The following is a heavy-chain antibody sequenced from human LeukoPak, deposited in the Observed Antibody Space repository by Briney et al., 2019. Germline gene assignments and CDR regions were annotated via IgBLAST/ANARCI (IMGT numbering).Heavy chain of an antibody. CDR1: GGSISNYY. CDR2: IYYTGAT. J-gene: IGHJ4*02. CDR3: VKYGGSGWVIDY. Sequence: SETLSLTCTVSGGSISNYYWTWIRQPPGKGLEWIGYIYYTGATSYNPSLKSRVTISVDTSKNQFSLKLTSVTAADTAVYYCVKYGGSGWVIDYWGQGTLVTVSS. D-gene: IGHD6-19*01. V-gene: IGHV4-59*08.